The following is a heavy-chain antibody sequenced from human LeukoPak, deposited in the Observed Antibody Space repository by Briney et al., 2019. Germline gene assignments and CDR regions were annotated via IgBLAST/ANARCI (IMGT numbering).Heavy chain of an antibody. CDR3: ARTANQAAALHY. CDR2: IYYSGST. V-gene: IGHV4-39*07. J-gene: IGHJ4*02. D-gene: IGHD1-14*01. CDR1: GGSISSSSYY. Sequence: SETLSLTCTVSGGSISSSSYYWGWIRQPPGKGLEWIGSIYYSGSTYYNPSLKSRVTISVDTSKNQFSLKLSSVTAADTAVYYCARTANQAAALHYWGQGTLVTVSS.